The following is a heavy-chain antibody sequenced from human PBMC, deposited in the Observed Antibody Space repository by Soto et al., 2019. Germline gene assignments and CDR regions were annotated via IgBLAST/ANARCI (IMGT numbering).Heavy chain of an antibody. D-gene: IGHD3-3*01. CDR1: GGSISSGDYY. CDR3: ARGQTGTYYDFWSNNWFDP. CDR2: IYYSGST. V-gene: IGHV4-30-4*01. J-gene: IGHJ5*02. Sequence: PSETLSLTCTVSGGSISSGDYYWSWIRQPPGKGLEWIGYIYYSGSTYYNPSLKSRVTISVDTSKNQFSLKLSSVTAADTAVYYCARGQTGTYYDFWSNNWFDPWGQGTLVTV.